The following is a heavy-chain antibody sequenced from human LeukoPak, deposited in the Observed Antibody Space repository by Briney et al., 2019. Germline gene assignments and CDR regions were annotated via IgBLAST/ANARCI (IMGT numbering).Heavy chain of an antibody. CDR2: ICSNDNNT. CDR3: ASTRSSDFDY. V-gene: IGHV3-23*01. J-gene: IGHJ4*02. D-gene: IGHD6-6*01. Sequence: TGGSLRLSCAASGFTFSSYAMNWVRQAPGKGLEWVSAICSNDNNTYYANSVKGRFTISRDNSKNTLSLQLNSLRAEDTAVYYCASTRSSDFDYWGQGTLVTVSS. CDR1: GFTFSSYA.